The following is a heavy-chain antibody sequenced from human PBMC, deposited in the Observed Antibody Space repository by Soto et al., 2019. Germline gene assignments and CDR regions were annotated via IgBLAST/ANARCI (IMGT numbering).Heavy chain of an antibody. V-gene: IGHV3-74*01. D-gene: IGHD4-4*01. J-gene: IGHJ6*02. CDR3: ARDRSYSLAV. CDR1: GFTFSSYA. Sequence: PVGSLSLSCAASGFTFSSYAMSWVRQAPGKGLEWVSHITSDGSSTNYADFVKGRFTIARDNAKNTVYLQMNSLRAEDTAVYYCARDRSYSLAVWGQGTTVTVSS. CDR2: ITSDGSST.